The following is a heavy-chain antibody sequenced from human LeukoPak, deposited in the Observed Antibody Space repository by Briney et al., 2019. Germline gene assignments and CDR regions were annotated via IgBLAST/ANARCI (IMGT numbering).Heavy chain of an antibody. J-gene: IGHJ3*02. V-gene: IGHV1-69*04. CDR1: GGTFSSYA. CDR3: ANEMATNTKKHDAFDI. CDR2: IIPILGIA. D-gene: IGHD5-24*01. Sequence: GASVKVSCKASGGTFSSYAISWVRQAPGQGLEWMGRIIPILGIANYAQKFQGRVTITADKSTSTAYMELSSLRSEDTAVYYCANEMATNTKKHDAFDIWGQGTMVTVSS.